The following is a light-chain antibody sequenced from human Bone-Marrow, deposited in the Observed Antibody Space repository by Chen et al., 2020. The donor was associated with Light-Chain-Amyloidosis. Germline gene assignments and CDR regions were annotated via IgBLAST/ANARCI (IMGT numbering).Light chain of an antibody. CDR2: GSS. V-gene: IGKV3-20*01. CDR3: QQYGTSPLT. J-gene: IGKJ4*01. CDR1: QTVSSNY. Sequence: EMVLTQSPATLSLSPGEAANLSCRASQTVSSNYLTWYQQKFGQAPRPLISGSSSRATGIPDRFTGSGSGTDFTLTINRLEPEDFAMYYCQQYGTSPLTFGGGTKVEIK.